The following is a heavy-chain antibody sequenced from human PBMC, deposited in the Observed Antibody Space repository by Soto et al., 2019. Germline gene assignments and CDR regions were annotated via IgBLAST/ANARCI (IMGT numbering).Heavy chain of an antibody. Sequence: PSETLSLTCTVSGGSISSYYWSWIRQPPGKGLEWIGYIYYSGSTYYNPSLKSRVTISVDTSKNQFSLKLSSVTAADTAVYYCARLPVRGSGSYKGFDYWGQGTLVTVSS. V-gene: IGHV4-59*04. CDR2: IYYSGST. J-gene: IGHJ4*02. CDR3: ARLPVRGSGSYKGFDY. D-gene: IGHD1-26*01. CDR1: GGSISSYY.